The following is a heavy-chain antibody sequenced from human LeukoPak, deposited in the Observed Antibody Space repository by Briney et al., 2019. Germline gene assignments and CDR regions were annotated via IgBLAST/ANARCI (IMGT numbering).Heavy chain of an antibody. Sequence: ASVKVSCKASGGTFSSYAISWVRQAPGQGLEWMGRIIPILGIANYAQKFQGRVTITADKSTSTAYMELSSLRSEDTAVYYCARDMGDTAMVTDYYYYGMDVWGQGTTVTVSS. CDR3: ARDMGDTAMVTDYYYYGMDV. D-gene: IGHD5-18*01. CDR2: IIPILGIA. V-gene: IGHV1-69*04. CDR1: GGTFSSYA. J-gene: IGHJ6*02.